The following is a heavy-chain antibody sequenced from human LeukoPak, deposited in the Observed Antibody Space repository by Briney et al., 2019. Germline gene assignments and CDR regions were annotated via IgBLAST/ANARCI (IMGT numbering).Heavy chain of an antibody. CDR3: AREGGWYNWFDP. D-gene: IGHD6-19*01. CDR2: IYYSGCT. CDR1: GGSISSYY. Sequence: SETLSLTCTVSGGSISSYYWSWIRQPPGKGLEGIGYIYYSGCTNYNPSLKRRVTISVDTSKNQFSLKLSSVTAADTAVYYCAREGGWYNWFDPWGQGTLVTVSS. V-gene: IGHV4-59*01. J-gene: IGHJ5*02.